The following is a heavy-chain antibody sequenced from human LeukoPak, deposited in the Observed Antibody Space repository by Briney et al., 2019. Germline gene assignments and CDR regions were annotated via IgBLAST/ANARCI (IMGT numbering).Heavy chain of an antibody. J-gene: IGHJ4*02. Sequence: ASVKVSCKASGYTFTDYYMHWVRQALGQGLEWMGWINPNSGGTNYAQSFQGRVTMTRDTSISTAYMELSRLRSDDTAVYYCARDLTGRSDYWGQGTLVTVSS. CDR3: ARDLTGRSDY. D-gene: IGHD3-9*01. CDR1: GYTFTDYY. CDR2: INPNSGGT. V-gene: IGHV1-2*02.